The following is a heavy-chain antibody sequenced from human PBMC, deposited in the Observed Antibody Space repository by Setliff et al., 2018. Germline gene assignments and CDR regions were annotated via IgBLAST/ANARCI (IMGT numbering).Heavy chain of an antibody. D-gene: IGHD4-4*01. Sequence: GGSLRLSCVASGFTFRNYGMHWVRQAPGKGLEWVALIWNDGSSKFYGDSVKGRFSVSRDNSRRTLYLQMSNLRVEDTAVYFCAKSGFSHYSLFYYYMDDWGKGTTVTVSS. CDR1: GFTFRNYG. CDR3: AKSGFSHYSLFYYYMDD. CDR2: IWNDGSSK. J-gene: IGHJ6*03. V-gene: IGHV3-30*02.